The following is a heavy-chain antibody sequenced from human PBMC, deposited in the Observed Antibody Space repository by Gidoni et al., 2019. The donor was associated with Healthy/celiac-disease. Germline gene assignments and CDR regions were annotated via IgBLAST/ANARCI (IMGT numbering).Heavy chain of an antibody. CDR3: AGGYGSGSYYDPTPRIYYFDY. D-gene: IGHD3-10*01. V-gene: IGHV4-59*01. CDR1: VGPISSYY. Sequence: QVQLQESGPGLVKPSETLSLTCPISVGPISSYYWSWIRQPPGKGLEWIGYIYYSGSTNYNPSLKGQVTISVDTSKNQFSLKLSSVTAADTAVYYCAGGYGSGSYYDPTPRIYYFDYWGQGTLVTVSS. J-gene: IGHJ4*02. CDR2: IYYSGST.